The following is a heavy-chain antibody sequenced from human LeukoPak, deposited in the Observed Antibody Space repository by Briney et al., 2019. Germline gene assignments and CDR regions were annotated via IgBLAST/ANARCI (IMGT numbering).Heavy chain of an antibody. Sequence: ASVKVSCKASGYTFTGYYMHWVRQAPGQGLEWMGWISAYNGYTDYAQKLQFRVTMTTDTSTSTAYMELRSLRSDDTAVYYCARDKAVTTEVTQHFQHWGQGTLVTVSS. D-gene: IGHD4-23*01. CDR2: ISAYNGYT. CDR1: GYTFTGYY. V-gene: IGHV1-18*04. J-gene: IGHJ1*01. CDR3: ARDKAVTTEVTQHFQH.